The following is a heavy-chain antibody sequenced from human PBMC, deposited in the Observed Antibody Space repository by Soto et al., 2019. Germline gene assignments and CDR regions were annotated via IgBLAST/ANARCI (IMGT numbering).Heavy chain of an antibody. J-gene: IGHJ4*02. CDR3: ARGSGHYYPDY. D-gene: IGHD3-22*01. V-gene: IGHV1-2*04. CDR1: GYTFTGYY. Sequence: GASVKVSCKASGYTFTGYYIHWVRQAPGQGLEWMGWINPNSGGTSYAQKFQDWVTMTRDTSISTAYMELSRLKSDDAAMYYCARGSGHYYPDYWGQGTLVTVSS. CDR2: INPNSGGT.